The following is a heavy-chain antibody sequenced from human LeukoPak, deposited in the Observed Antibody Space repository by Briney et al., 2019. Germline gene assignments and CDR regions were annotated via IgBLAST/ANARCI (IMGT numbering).Heavy chain of an antibody. CDR2: ISYDGSNK. CDR1: GFTFSTYN. V-gene: IGHV3-30*18. CDR3: AKDRAGSWAIDY. D-gene: IGHD6-13*01. J-gene: IGHJ4*02. Sequence: GGSLRLTCAASGFTFSTYNMHWVRQAPGKGLEWVAVISYDGSNKYYADSVKGRFTISRDDSKNTLYLEMNSLNAEDTAVYYCAKDRAGSWAIDYWGQGTLVTVSS.